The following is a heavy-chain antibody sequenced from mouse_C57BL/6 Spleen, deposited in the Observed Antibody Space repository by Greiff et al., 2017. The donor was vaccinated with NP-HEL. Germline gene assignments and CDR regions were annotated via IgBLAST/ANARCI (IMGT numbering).Heavy chain of an antibody. CDR2: IRNKANGYTT. V-gene: IGHV7-3*01. J-gene: IGHJ3*01. CDR1: GFTFTDYY. Sequence: EVQLQESGGGLVQPGGSLSLSCAASGFTFTDYYMSWVRQPPGKALEWLGFIRNKANGYTTEYSASVKGRFTISRDNSQSILYLQMNALRAEDSATYYCARRDDGYAYWGQGTLVTVSA. CDR3: ARRDDGYAY. D-gene: IGHD2-3*01.